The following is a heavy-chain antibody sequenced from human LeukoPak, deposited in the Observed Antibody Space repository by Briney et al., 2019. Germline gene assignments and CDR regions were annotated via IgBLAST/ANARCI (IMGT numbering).Heavy chain of an antibody. CDR2: IYHSGNT. V-gene: IGHV4-4*02. CDR3: ARDDSGTYAALDY. J-gene: IGHJ4*02. Sequence: SGTLSLTCGVSGGSITTTNYWSWVRQPPGKGLEWIGYIYHSGNTYYSPSLKSRLMLSVDASKNQFSLNLDSVTAADTAVYYCARDDSGTYAALDYWGQGTLVTVSS. D-gene: IGHD1-26*01. CDR1: GGSITTTNY.